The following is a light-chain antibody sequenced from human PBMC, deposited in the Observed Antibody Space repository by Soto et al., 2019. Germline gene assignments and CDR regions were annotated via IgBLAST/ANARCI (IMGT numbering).Light chain of an antibody. V-gene: IGKV3-20*01. CDR2: STS. J-gene: IGKJ1*01. CDR1: QSISSTY. CDR3: QQYGSSPWT. Sequence: EIVLTQSPGTLSLSPGERATLSCRASQSISSTYLAWYQHKPGQAPRLLIYSTSSRATGIPERFSGSGSGTDFTLTISRLEPEDFAVFYCQQYGSSPWTFGQGTKVEIK.